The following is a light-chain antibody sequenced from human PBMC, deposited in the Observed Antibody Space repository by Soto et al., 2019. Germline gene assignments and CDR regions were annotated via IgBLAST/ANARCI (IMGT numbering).Light chain of an antibody. Sequence: EIVLTQSPGTLSLSPGERATLSCRASQSVSSKYLAWYQRKPGQAPRLLIYGASTRATGIPDRFSGSGSGTDFSLSISRLEPEDFAVYYCQQYATSPTFGQGTRLEIK. J-gene: IGKJ5*01. V-gene: IGKV3-20*01. CDR2: GAS. CDR3: QQYATSPT. CDR1: QSVSSKY.